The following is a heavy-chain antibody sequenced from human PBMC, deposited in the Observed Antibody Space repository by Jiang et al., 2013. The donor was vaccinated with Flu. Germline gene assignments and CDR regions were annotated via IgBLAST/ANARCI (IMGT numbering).Heavy chain of an antibody. J-gene: IGHJ4*02. V-gene: IGHV4-59*08. D-gene: IGHD2-8*01. CDR3: ARRSCTNRNCYFDF. CDR2: IYYTGST. Sequence: WNWIRQPPGKELEWIGYIYYTGSTSYNPSLKSRVTISLDTSQNQFSLKLSSVTAADTAVYYCARRSCTNRNCYFDFWGQGTLVTVSS.